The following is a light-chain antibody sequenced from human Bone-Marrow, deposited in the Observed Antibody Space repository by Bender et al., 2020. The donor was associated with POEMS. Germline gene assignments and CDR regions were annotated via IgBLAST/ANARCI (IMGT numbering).Light chain of an antibody. CDR2: EVT. V-gene: IGLV2-14*01. Sequence: QSALTQPASVSGSPGQSITISCTGTRSDVGGYNYVSWYQHHPGKAPKLLIFEVTNRPSGVSHRFSGSKSGNTASLTVSGLQAEDEADYYCSSYAGSNTLVFGGGTTLTVL. CDR1: RSDVGGYNY. J-gene: IGLJ3*02. CDR3: SSYAGSNTLV.